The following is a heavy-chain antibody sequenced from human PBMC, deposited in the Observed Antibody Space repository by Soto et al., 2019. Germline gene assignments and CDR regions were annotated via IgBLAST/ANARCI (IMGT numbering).Heavy chain of an antibody. J-gene: IGHJ5*01. CDR1: GGSISSGGYY. D-gene: IGHD4-17*01. CDR2: IYYSGST. CDR3: ARDRDYGDYKWLDS. Sequence: QVQLQESGPGLVKPSQTLSLTCTVSGGSISSGGYYWSWIRQHPGKGLEWIGYIYYSGSTYYNPSLKSRVTISIDTSKNQFSLKLTSVTAADTAVYYCARDRDYGDYKWLDSWGQGTLVTVSS. V-gene: IGHV4-31*03.